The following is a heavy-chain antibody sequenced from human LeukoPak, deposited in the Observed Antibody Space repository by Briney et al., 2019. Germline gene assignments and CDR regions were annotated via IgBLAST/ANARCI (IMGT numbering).Heavy chain of an antibody. V-gene: IGHV3-53*01. Sequence: GGSLRLSCAASGFAVSSNYMSWVRQAPGKGLEWVSVIYGGGSTYYADSVKGRFTISRDTFENTVNLQMNSLRADDTAVYYCASWPGGWYGEDSWGQGTLVTVSS. CDR1: GFAVSSNY. CDR3: ASWPGGWYGEDS. CDR2: IYGGGST. D-gene: IGHD6-19*01. J-gene: IGHJ4*02.